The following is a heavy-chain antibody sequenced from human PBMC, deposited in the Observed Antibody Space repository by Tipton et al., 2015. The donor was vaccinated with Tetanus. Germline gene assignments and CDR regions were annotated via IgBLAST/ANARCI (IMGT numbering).Heavy chain of an antibody. CDR1: GYTFTGYY. CDR2: IDPNSGGT. V-gene: IGHV1-2*02. D-gene: IGHD2-21*01. J-gene: IGHJ6*02. CDR3: GGNRGDSTYSVRDF. Sequence: QLVQSGAEVKKPGASVKVSCKASGYTFTGYYIYWVRQAPGQGLEWMGWIDPNSGGTVYAQKFQGRVTMTRDTSISTAYMELRSLGSDDPAGYYCGGNRGDSTYSVRDFWGPGTPVPAS.